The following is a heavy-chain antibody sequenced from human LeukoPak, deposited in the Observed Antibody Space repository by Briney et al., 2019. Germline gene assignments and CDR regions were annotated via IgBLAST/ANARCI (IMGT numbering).Heavy chain of an antibody. Sequence: GASVKVSCKASGYTFTGYYMHWVRQAPGQGLEWMGWINPNSGGTNYAQKFQGRVTMTRDTSISTAYMELSRLRSDDTAVYYCARGPISPYYDFWSGYSSWGQGTLVTVSS. V-gene: IGHV1-2*02. J-gene: IGHJ4*02. D-gene: IGHD3-3*01. CDR2: INPNSGGT. CDR3: ARGPISPYYDFWSGYSS. CDR1: GYTFTGYY.